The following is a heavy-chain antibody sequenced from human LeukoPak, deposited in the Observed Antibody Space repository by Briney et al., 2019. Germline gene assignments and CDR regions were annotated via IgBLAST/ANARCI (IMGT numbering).Heavy chain of an antibody. CDR1: GGSISSYY. D-gene: IGHD3-16*01. Sequence: PSETLSLTCTVSGGSISSYYWSWIRQPPGRGLEWIGYIYYSGSTNYNPSLKSRVTMSVDTSKNQFSLKLSSVTAADTAVYYCARETSQKGAHYMDVWGKGTTVTISS. CDR3: ARETSQKGAHYMDV. V-gene: IGHV4-59*01. CDR2: IYYSGST. J-gene: IGHJ6*03.